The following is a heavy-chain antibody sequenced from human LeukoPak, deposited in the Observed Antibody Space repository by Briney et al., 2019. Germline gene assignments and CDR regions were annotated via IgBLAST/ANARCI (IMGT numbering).Heavy chain of an antibody. J-gene: IGHJ3*02. CDR2: IWYDGSNR. V-gene: IGHV3-33*01. CDR3: ARSLQIAAAGYDAFDI. D-gene: IGHD6-13*01. CDR1: GFTFSSYG. Sequence: PGGSLRLSCAASGFTFSSYGMHWVRQAPGKGLEWVAVIWYDGSNRYYADSVKGRFTISRDNSKNTLYLQMNSLRAEDTAVYYCARSLQIAAAGYDAFDIWGQGTMVTVSS.